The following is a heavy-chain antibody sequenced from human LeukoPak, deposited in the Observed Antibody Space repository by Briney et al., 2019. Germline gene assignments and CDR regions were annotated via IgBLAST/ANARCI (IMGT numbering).Heavy chain of an antibody. D-gene: IGHD2-15*01. CDR3: ARDPPSGGFGS. CDR2: IKQDGSEK. V-gene: IGHV3-7*01. CDR1: GFTFSSYW. J-gene: IGHJ4*02. Sequence: PGGSLRLSCAASGFTFSSYWMSWVRQAPGKGLEWVANIKQDGSEKYYVDSVKGRSTISRDNAKRSLYLQMNSLRDEDTAVYYCARDPPSGGFGSWGQGTLVTVSS.